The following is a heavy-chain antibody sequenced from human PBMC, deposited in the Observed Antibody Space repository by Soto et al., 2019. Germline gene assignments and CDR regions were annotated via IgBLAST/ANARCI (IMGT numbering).Heavy chain of an antibody. Sequence: GASVKVSCKASGYTFTSYYMHWVRQAPGQGLEWMGGFDPEDDETIYAQKFQGRVTMTEDTSTDTAYMELSSLRSEDTAVYYCATVPVITMIVVGFEYWGQGTLVTVSS. D-gene: IGHD3-22*01. CDR2: FDPEDDET. CDR1: GYTFTSYY. J-gene: IGHJ4*02. CDR3: ATVPVITMIVVGFEY. V-gene: IGHV1-24*01.